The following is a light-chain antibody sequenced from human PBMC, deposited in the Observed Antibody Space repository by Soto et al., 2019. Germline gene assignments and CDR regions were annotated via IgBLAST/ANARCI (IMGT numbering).Light chain of an antibody. CDR1: HSIGSW. V-gene: IGKV1-5*03. CDR2: KAS. J-gene: IGKJ1*01. Sequence: DIQMTQSPSTLSASVGDRVTITCRASHSIGSWLAWYQQKPGKAPKLLIYKASRLESGVPSRFSGSGSGTEFTLTIRILQPDDFAIYYWQQYNSNSRAFGQGTKVEIK. CDR3: QQYNSNSRA.